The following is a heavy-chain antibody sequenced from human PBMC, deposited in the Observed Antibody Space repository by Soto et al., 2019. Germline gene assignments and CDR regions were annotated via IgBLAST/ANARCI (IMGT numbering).Heavy chain of an antibody. V-gene: IGHV3-33*01. CDR1: GFTFSSYG. CDR3: ARASGTVTTSAWFDP. J-gene: IGHJ5*02. D-gene: IGHD4-17*01. CDR2: IWYDGSNK. Sequence: QVQLVEAGGGVVQPGRSLRLSCAASGFTFSSYGMHWVRQAPGKGLEWVAVIWYDGSNKYYADSVKGRFTISRDNSKNPLYLQMNSLRAEDTAVYYCARASGTVTTSAWFDPWGQGTLVTVSS.